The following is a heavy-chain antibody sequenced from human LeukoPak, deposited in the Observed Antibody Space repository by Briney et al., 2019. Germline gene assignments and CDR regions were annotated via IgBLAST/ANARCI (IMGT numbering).Heavy chain of an antibody. J-gene: IGHJ6*03. Sequence: ASVKVSCKASGYTFTSYDINWVRQATGQGIEWVGWINPNRGKTAYAQKIQGRVTMTRNTSISTAYMELSSLRSEDTAAYYCARGPNYYYYYMDVWDKGTTVTVSS. CDR3: ARGPNYYYYYMDV. V-gene: IGHV1-8*01. CDR2: INPNRGKT. CDR1: GYTFTSYD.